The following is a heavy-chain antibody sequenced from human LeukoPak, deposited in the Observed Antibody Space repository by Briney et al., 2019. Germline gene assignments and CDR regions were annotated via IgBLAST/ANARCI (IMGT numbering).Heavy chain of an antibody. J-gene: IGHJ4*02. CDR3: ARAVTMIVVDNFDY. CDR1: GGSFSGYY. CDR2: INHSGST. D-gene: IGHD3-22*01. Sequence: SETLSLTCAVYGGSFSGYYWSWIRQPPGKGLEWIGEINHSGSTNYNPSLKSRVTISVDTSKNQSSLKLSSVTAADTAVYYCARAVTMIVVDNFDYWGQGTLVTVSS. V-gene: IGHV4-34*01.